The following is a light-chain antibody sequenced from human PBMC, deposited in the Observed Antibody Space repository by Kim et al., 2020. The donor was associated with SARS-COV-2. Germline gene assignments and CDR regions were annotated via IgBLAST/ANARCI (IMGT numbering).Light chain of an antibody. CDR1: QRVSSNF. CDR2: SAS. J-gene: IGKJ2*01. Sequence: GERAPLPWRARQRVSSNFLPWYQQKPGQAPRLHICSASSRATGIPDRYRGSGSGTDFTLTNSRLEPEYFAVYYCQQYGSSPYTFGQGTKLEI. CDR3: QQYGSSPYT. V-gene: IGKV3-20*01.